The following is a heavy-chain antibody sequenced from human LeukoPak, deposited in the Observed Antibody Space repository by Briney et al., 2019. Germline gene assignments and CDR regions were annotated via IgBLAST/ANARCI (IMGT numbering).Heavy chain of an antibody. CDR2: ISGSGGST. CDR1: GFTFSNYA. J-gene: IGHJ4*02. D-gene: IGHD5-12*01. Sequence: GGSLRLSCAASGFTFSNYAMSWVRQAPGKGLEWVSAISGSGGSTYYADSVKGRFTISRDNSKNTLYLQMNSLRAEDTAVYYCATNIVATNPPFNWGQGTLVTVSS. CDR3: ATNIVATNPPFN. V-gene: IGHV3-23*01.